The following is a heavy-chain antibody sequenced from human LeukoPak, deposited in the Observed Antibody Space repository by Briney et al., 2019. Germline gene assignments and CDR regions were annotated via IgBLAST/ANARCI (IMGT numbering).Heavy chain of an antibody. CDR2: MYTSGET. V-gene: IGHV4-4*07. CDR1: GDSISSNY. CDR3: AAGSQSTALIK. Sequence: SETLSLTCTVSGDSISSNYWSWIRQPAGKGLEWIGRMYTSGETNYNPTLKSRVTISLDTSKNQFSLRLSSVTAADTAVYYCAAGSQSTALIKWGQGTLVTVSS. D-gene: IGHD5-18*01. J-gene: IGHJ4*02.